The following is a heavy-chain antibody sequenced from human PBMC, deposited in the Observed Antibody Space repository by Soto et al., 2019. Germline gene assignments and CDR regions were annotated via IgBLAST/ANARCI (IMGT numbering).Heavy chain of an antibody. J-gene: IGHJ4*02. CDR2: ISGSGGST. CDR3: AKDLGPLDDGVGGIVVVPAAFDY. V-gene: IGHV3-23*01. D-gene: IGHD2-2*01. CDR1: GFTFSSYA. Sequence: GGSLRLSCAASGFTFSSYAMSWVRQAPGKGLEWVSAISGSGGSTYYADSVKGRFTISRDNSKNTLYLQMNSLRAEDTAVYYCAKDLGPLDDGVGGIVVVPAAFDYWGQGTLVTVSS.